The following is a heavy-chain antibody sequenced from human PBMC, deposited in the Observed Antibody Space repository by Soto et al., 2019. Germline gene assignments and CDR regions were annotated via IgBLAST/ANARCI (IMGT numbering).Heavy chain of an antibody. J-gene: IGHJ5*02. CDR3: ARGAGVNGDYVNGFDP. D-gene: IGHD4-17*01. V-gene: IGHV3-74*01. Sequence: EVQLVESGGGLVQPGGSLRLSCAASGFTLSTYWMHWVRQAPGKGLVWVSRISSDGSSTAYADSVKGRFTISRDNAKNTLDLQMSSLRAEGSAVYYCARGAGVNGDYVNGFDPWGQGTLVTVSS. CDR2: ISSDGSST. CDR1: GFTLSTYW.